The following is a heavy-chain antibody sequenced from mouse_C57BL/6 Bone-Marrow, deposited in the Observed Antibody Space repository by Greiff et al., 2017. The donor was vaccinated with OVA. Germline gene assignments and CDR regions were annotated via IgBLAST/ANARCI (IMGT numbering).Heavy chain of an antibody. Sequence: EVKVVESGGDLVKPGGSLKLSCAASGFTFSSYGMSWVRQTPDKRLEWVATISSGGSYTYYPDSVKGRFTISRDNAKNTLYLQMSSLKSEDTAMYYCARYDYDYVDYWGQGTTLTVSS. V-gene: IGHV5-6*01. D-gene: IGHD2-4*01. CDR2: ISSGGSYT. J-gene: IGHJ2*01. CDR3: ARYDYDYVDY. CDR1: GFTFSSYG.